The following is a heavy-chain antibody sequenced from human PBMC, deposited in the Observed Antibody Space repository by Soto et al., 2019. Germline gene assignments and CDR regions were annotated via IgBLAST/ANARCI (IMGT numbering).Heavy chain of an antibody. CDR1: GGSISSGGYY. CDR3: ARGGAYSSGWYPYYYYMDV. Sequence: SETLSLTCTVSGGSISSGGYYWSWIRQHPGKGLEWIGYIYYSGSTYYNPSLKSRVTISVDTSKNQFSLKLSSVTAADTAVYYCARGGAYSSGWYPYYYYMDVWGKGTTVTVS. V-gene: IGHV4-31*02. J-gene: IGHJ6*03. CDR2: IYYSGST. D-gene: IGHD6-19*01.